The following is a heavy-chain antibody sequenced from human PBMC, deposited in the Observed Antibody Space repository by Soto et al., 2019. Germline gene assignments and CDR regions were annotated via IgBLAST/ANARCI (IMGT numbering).Heavy chain of an antibody. V-gene: IGHV4-34*01. CDR2: INHSGST. CDR1: GGSISSYY. J-gene: IGHJ6*02. Sequence: SETLSLTCTVSGGSISSYYWSWIRQPAGKGLEWIGEINHSGSTDYNPSLKSRVTISVDTSKNQFSLKLSSVTAADTAVYFCARGYCYCSGSYGAPYYYYRMDVWGQGTTVIVS. CDR3: ARGYCYCSGSYGAPYYYYRMDV. D-gene: IGHD3-10*01.